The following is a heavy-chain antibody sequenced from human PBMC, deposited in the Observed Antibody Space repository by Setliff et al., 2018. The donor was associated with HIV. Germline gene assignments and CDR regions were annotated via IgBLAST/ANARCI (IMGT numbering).Heavy chain of an antibody. V-gene: IGHV4-4*07. D-gene: IGHD6-13*01. CDR3: ARDKTAVPRDVDAFDI. CDR2: IYTSGNT. J-gene: IGHJ3*02. CDR1: GGSISSYY. Sequence: TLSLTCTVSGGSISSYYWSRIRQPAGKGLEWIGRIYTSGNTNYNPSLKSLKSRVTMSVDTSKNQFSLKLSSVTAADTAVYYCARDKTAVPRDVDAFDIWGQGTMVTVSS.